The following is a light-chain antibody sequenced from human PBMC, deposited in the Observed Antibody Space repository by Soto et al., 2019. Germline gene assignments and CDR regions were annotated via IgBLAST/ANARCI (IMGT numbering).Light chain of an antibody. Sequence: EIVLTQSPGTLSLSPGERATLSCRASQSVTSNYLAWYQQKPGQAPRLLIYAASSTATGIPDRFSGSGSGTDFTLTISRLEPEDFAVYYCQQSGRAPYTFGQGTKLEIK. J-gene: IGKJ2*01. CDR2: AAS. CDR3: QQSGRAPYT. V-gene: IGKV3-20*01. CDR1: QSVTSNY.